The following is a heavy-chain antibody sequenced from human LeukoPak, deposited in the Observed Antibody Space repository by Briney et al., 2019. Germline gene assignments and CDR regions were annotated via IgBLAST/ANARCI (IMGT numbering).Heavy chain of an antibody. Sequence: GGSLRLSCAASGFTVSSNYMSWVRQAPGKGLEWVSVIYSGGSTCYADSVKGRFTISRNNSKNTLYLQMNSLRAEDTAVYYCARERLAYGMDVWGQGTTVTVSS. V-gene: IGHV3-53*01. CDR2: IYSGGST. CDR1: GFTVSSNY. J-gene: IGHJ6*02. CDR3: ARERLAYGMDV. D-gene: IGHD2-21*01.